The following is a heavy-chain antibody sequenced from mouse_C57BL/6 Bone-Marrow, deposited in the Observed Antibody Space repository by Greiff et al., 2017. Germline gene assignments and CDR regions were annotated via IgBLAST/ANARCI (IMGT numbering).Heavy chain of an antibody. V-gene: IGHV1-55*01. CDR1: GYTFTSYW. D-gene: IGHD2-4*01. CDR2: IYPGSGST. Sequence: VQLQQSGAELVKPGASVKMSCKASGYTFTSYWITWVKQRPGQGLEWIGDIYPGSGSTNYNEKFKSKATLTVDTSSSTAYMQLSSLTSEDSAVYYCARDWGYDSWFAYWGQGTLVTVSA. J-gene: IGHJ3*01. CDR3: ARDWGYDSWFAY.